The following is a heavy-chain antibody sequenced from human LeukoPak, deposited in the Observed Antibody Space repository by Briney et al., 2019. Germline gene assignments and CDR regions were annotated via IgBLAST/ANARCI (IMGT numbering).Heavy chain of an antibody. V-gene: IGHV4-59*01. Sequence: SETLSLTCSVSGGSISSYYWSWIRQPPGKGLEWIGHIYYSGSTNYNPSLKSRVTISIDTSKNQFSLWLSSVTAADTAVYYCANNMYYYDSSGYCFAHWGQGTLVTVSS. D-gene: IGHD3-22*01. CDR3: ANNMYYYDSSGYCFAH. CDR2: IYYSGST. J-gene: IGHJ5*02. CDR1: GGSISSYY.